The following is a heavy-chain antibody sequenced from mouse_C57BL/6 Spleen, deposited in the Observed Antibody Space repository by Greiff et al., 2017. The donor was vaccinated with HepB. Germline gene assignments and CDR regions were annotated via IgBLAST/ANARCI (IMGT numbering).Heavy chain of an antibody. Sequence: VQLQQSGAELVRPGASVTLSCTASGYTFTDYEMPWVKQTPVHGLEWIGAIDPETGGTAYNQKFKGKAIPTADKSSSTAYMELRSLTSEDSAVYYCTKELFYAMDYWGQGTSVTVSS. CDR1: GYTFTDYE. V-gene: IGHV1-15*01. CDR3: TKELFYAMDY. CDR2: IDPETGGT. J-gene: IGHJ4*01.